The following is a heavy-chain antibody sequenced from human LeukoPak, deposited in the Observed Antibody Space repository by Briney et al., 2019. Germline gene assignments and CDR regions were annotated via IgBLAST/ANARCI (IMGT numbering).Heavy chain of an antibody. Sequence: ASVKVSCKASGYTFTGHYIHWVRQAPGQGLEWMGWIKPDSGATNYAQKFQGRVTMTRDTSISTAHMKLSRLTSDDTAVYYCARPEYRYGYILDYWGQGTLVTVSS. J-gene: IGHJ4*02. CDR1: GYTFTGHY. CDR3: ARPEYRYGYILDY. CDR2: IKPDSGAT. V-gene: IGHV1-2*02. D-gene: IGHD5-18*01.